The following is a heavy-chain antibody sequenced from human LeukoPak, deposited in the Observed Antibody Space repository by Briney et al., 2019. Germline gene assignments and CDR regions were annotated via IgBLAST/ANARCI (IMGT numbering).Heavy chain of an antibody. D-gene: IGHD2-2*02. CDR2: ISSSSSYI. Sequence: GSLRLSCAASGFTFSSYSMNWVRQAPGKGLEWVSSISSSSSYIYYADSVKGRFTISRDNAKNSLYLQMNSLRAEDTAVYYCAKTIFIVVVPAAIGYWGQGTLVTVSS. J-gene: IGHJ4*02. CDR1: GFTFSSYS. V-gene: IGHV3-21*01. CDR3: AKTIFIVVVPAAIGY.